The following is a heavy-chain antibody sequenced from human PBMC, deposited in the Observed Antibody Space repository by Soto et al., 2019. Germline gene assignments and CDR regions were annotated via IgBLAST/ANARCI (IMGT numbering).Heavy chain of an antibody. V-gene: IGHV3-7*05. Sequence: EVQLVESGGGLVQPGGSLRLSCAASGFTFSSYWMSWVRQAPGKGLEWVANIKQDGSEKYYVDSVKGRFTNSRDNAKNSLYLQMNSLRAEDTAVYYCARDFWSGYYPPAFDYWGQGTLVTVSS. CDR3: ARDFWSGYYPPAFDY. CDR2: IKQDGSEK. J-gene: IGHJ4*02. D-gene: IGHD3-3*01. CDR1: GFTFSSYW.